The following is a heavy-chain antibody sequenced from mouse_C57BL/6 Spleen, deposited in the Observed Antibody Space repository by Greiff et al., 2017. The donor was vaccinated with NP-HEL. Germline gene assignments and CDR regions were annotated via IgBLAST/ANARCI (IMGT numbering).Heavy chain of an antibody. Sequence: EVKLQQSGAELVKPGASVKLSCTASGFNIKDYYMHWVKQRTEQGLEWIGRIDPEDGETKYAPKFQGKATITADTSSNTAYLQLSSLTSEDTAVYYCARGYTTVVATPYAMDYWGQGTSVTVSS. CDR1: GFNIKDYY. CDR2: IDPEDGET. D-gene: IGHD1-1*01. CDR3: ARGYTTVVATPYAMDY. J-gene: IGHJ4*01. V-gene: IGHV14-2*01.